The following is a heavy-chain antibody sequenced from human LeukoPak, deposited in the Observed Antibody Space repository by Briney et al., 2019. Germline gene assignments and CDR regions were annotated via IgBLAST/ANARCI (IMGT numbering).Heavy chain of an antibody. V-gene: IGHV4-34*01. Sequence: SETLSLTCAVYGGSFSGYYWSWIRQPPGKGLEWIGEINHSGSTNYNPSLKSRVTISVDTSKNQFSLKLSSVTAADTAVYYCARHSHNCSSTSCYTPPFDYWGQGTLVTVSS. D-gene: IGHD2-2*02. J-gene: IGHJ4*02. CDR1: GGSFSGYY. CDR2: INHSGST. CDR3: ARHSHNCSSTSCYTPPFDY.